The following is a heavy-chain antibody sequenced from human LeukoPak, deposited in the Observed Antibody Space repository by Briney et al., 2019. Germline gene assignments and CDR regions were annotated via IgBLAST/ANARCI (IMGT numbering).Heavy chain of an antibody. CDR3: ARVVHDYVWGSYRFDY. J-gene: IGHJ4*02. V-gene: IGHV4-39*01. Sequence: SETLSLTCTVSGGSISSSSYYWGWIRQPPGKGLEWIGSIYYSGSTYYNPSLKSRVTISVDTSKNQFSLKLSSVTAADTAVYYCARVVHDYVWGSYRFDYWGQGTLVTVSS. D-gene: IGHD3-16*02. CDR2: IYYSGST. CDR1: GGSISSSSYY.